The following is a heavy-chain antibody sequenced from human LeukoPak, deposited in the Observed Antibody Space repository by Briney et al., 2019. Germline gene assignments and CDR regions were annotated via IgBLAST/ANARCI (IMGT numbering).Heavy chain of an antibody. CDR3: VRGGRYSYDY. CDR2: IRLDGSEK. J-gene: IGHJ1*01. V-gene: IGHV3-7*03. Sequence: GGSLRLSCAASGLTFSAYWMSWVRQAPGKGLEWVANIRLDGSEKYYVDSVKGRFTISRDYAKNSFSLQMNSLRADDTAVYYCVRGGRYSYDYWGRGTLVTVSS. CDR1: GLTFSAYW. D-gene: IGHD5-18*01.